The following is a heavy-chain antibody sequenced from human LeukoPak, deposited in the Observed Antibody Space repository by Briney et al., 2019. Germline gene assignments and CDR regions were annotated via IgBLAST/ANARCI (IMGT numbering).Heavy chain of an antibody. V-gene: IGHV3-23*01. D-gene: IGHD4-17*01. CDR2: ISGSGGST. CDR3: AKGLRSNYYYGMDV. Sequence: PGGSLRLSCAASGFTFSSYAMSWVRQAPGKGLEWVSAISGSGGSTYYADSVKGRFTISRDNSKNTLYLQMNSLRAEDTAVYYCAKGLRSNYYYGMDVWGQGTTVTVSS. J-gene: IGHJ6*02. CDR1: GFTFSSYA.